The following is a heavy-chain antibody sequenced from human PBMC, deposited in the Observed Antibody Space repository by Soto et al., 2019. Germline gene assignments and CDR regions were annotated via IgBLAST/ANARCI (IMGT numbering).Heavy chain of an antibody. CDR3: ARVSYGPKGWFDP. D-gene: IGHD5-18*01. J-gene: IGHJ5*02. V-gene: IGHV4-30-2*01. CDR1: GGSISSGGYS. CDR2: IYHSGST. Sequence: QLQLQESGSGLVKPSQTLSLTCAVSGGSISSGGYSWSWIRQPPGKGLEWIGYIYHSGSTYYNPSLKSRVAISVDRSKNQFSLKLSSVTAADTAVYYCARVSYGPKGWFDPWGQGTLVTVSS.